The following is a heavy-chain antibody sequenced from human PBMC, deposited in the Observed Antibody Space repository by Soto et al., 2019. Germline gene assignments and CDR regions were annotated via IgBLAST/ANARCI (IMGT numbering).Heavy chain of an antibody. D-gene: IGHD5-12*01. CDR3: ARDSGYSSEKSVNHYLDY. CDR2: IKGDASEK. V-gene: IGHV3-7*01. J-gene: IGHJ4*01. Sequence: SGGSLRLSCATSGFNFGIYWMSWVRQAPGKGLEWVATIKGDASEKKYVDSVKGRFTTSRDNAKESLYLQKDSLRAEDTAVYYCARDSGYSSEKSVNHYLDYWGHGTLVTVS. CDR1: GFNFGIYW.